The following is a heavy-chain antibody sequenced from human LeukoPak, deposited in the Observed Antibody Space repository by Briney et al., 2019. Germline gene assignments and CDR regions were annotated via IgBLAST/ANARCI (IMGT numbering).Heavy chain of an antibody. CDR2: IYDSGKT. V-gene: IGHV4-59*01. Sequence: PSETLSLTCTVSGDSISSYYWSWIRQPPGKGLEWIGYIYDSGKTNYNASLISRVTISVDTSKNQFSLKLTSVTPADTAVYYCARGGGTLDYWGQGKLVTVSS. CDR1: GDSISSYY. D-gene: IGHD3-16*01. CDR3: ARGGGTLDY. J-gene: IGHJ4*02.